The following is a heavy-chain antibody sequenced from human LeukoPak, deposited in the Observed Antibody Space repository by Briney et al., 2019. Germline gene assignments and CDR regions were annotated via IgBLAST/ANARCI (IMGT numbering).Heavy chain of an antibody. J-gene: IGHJ4*02. CDR3: ARDFSHAGLDY. D-gene: IGHD1-1*01. CDR1: GGIISTYG. CDR2: IVPPFGRV. Sequence: SVKVSCKASGGIISTYGIAWVRQAPGQGLEWMGGIVPPFGRVNYAQKFRGRVTMTTDESSSTVYMELTSLISGDTAVYYCARDFSHAGLDYWGQGTLVSVSS. V-gene: IGHV1-69*05.